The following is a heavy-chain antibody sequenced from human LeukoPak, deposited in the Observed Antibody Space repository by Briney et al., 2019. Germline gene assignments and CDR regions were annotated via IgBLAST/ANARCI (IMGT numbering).Heavy chain of an antibody. J-gene: IGHJ4*02. Sequence: ASVKVSCKASGYTFNSFAMNWVRQAPGQGLEWLGWINTNTGNPTYAQGFTGRFVFSLDTSVSTAYLQISSLKAEDTAVYYCASFFCINGVCYYLDYWGQGTLVTVSS. CDR1: GYTFNSFA. D-gene: IGHD2-8*01. CDR3: ASFFCINGVCYYLDY. CDR2: INTNTGNP. V-gene: IGHV7-4-1*02.